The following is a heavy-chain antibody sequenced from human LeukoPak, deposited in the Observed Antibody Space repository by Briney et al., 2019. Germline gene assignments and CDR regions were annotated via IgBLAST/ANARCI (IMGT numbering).Heavy chain of an antibody. CDR2: MSAGGTST. Sequence: PGGSLRLSCAASGFTVSSNYMNWVRQAPGKGLEWVSAMSAGGTSTYYADSVKGRFTISRDNSKNTLYLHMSSLRAEDTAVYYCAKMRGIVITFGGVIFDSWGQGTLATVSS. CDR1: GFTVSSNY. D-gene: IGHD3-16*01. J-gene: IGHJ4*02. V-gene: IGHV3-23*01. CDR3: AKMRGIVITFGGVIFDS.